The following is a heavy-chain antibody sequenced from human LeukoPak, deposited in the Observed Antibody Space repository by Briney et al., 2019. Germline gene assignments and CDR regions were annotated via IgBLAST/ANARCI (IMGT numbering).Heavy chain of an antibody. CDR2: IYYSGST. CDR1: GGSISSYY. Sequence: SETLSLTCTLSGGSISSYYWSWIRQPPGKGLEWIGSIYYSGSTYYNPSLKSRVTISVDTSKNQFSLKLSSVTAADTAVYYCARVNSSPPPYSSGWYRYYNWFDPWGQGTLVTVSS. J-gene: IGHJ5*02. D-gene: IGHD6-19*01. CDR3: ARVNSSPPPYSSGWYRYYNWFDP. V-gene: IGHV4-39*07.